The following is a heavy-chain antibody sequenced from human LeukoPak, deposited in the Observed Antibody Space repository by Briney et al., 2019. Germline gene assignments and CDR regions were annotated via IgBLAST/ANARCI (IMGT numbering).Heavy chain of an antibody. J-gene: IGHJ4*02. D-gene: IGHD3-22*01. Sequence: PSETLSLTCAVYGGSFSGYYWSWIRQPPGKGLEWIGEINHSGSTNYNPSLKSRVTISVDTSKNQFSLKLSSVTAADTAVYYCARGGYDSSGYYSVYWGQGTLVTVSS. CDR3: ARGGYDSSGYYSVY. V-gene: IGHV4-34*01. CDR2: INHSGST. CDR1: GGSFSGYY.